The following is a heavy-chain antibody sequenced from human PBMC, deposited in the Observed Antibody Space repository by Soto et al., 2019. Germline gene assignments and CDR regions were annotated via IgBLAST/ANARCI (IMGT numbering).Heavy chain of an antibody. CDR3: ARGILGSWTANDH. CDR2: IIGDGLYT. Sequence: EVQLVESGGGLVQPGGSLILSCAASGFTFSRMVWVRQAPRKGLVWVSRIIGDGLYTTYADSVKGRFTISRDNAKNTVYLQMNSLRVEDTAVYYCARGILGSWTANDHWGQGTLVTVSS. J-gene: IGHJ4*02. V-gene: IGHV3-74*03. CDR1: GFTFSR. D-gene: IGHD3-10*01.